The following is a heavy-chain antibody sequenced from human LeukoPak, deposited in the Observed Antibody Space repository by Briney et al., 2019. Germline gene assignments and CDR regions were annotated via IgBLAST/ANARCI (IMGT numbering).Heavy chain of an antibody. Sequence: PGGSLRLSCAASGFTFSSYGMHWVRQAPGKGLEWVAYTKYDGSDKYYADSVKGRFTISRDNSKNTLYLQMNSLRAEDTAVYYCARGRVDDSSGYYWGGALYYFDYWGQGTLVTVSS. D-gene: IGHD3-22*01. CDR3: ARGRVDDSSGYYWGGALYYFDY. CDR1: GFTFSSYG. V-gene: IGHV3-30*02. CDR2: TKYDGSDK. J-gene: IGHJ4*02.